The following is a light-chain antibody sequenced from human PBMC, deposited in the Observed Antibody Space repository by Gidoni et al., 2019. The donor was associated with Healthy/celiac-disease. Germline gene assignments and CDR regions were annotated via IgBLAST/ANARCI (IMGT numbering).Light chain of an antibody. Sequence: DIVMTQSPDSLAVSLGERATINCKSSQSVLYSSNNKNYLAWYQQKPGQPPKLHIYWASTRESGVPDLFSGSGSGTDFTLTISSLQAEDVAVYYCQQYYSTPPTFGQGTKVEIK. J-gene: IGKJ1*01. V-gene: IGKV4-1*01. CDR2: WAS. CDR1: QSVLYSSNNKNY. CDR3: QQYYSTPPT.